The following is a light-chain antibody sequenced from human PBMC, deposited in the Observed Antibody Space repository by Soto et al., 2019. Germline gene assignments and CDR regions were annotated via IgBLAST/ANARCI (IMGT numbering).Light chain of an antibody. J-gene: IGKJ1*01. CDR3: QQYNSYST. V-gene: IGKV1-5*01. Sequence: DIQMTQSPSTLSASVGDRVTITCRASQSISSWLAWYKQKPGKAPNLLIYDASSLESGVPSRFSGSGSGTEFTLTISSLQPDDFATYYCQQYNSYSTFGQGTKVEIK. CDR1: QSISSW. CDR2: DAS.